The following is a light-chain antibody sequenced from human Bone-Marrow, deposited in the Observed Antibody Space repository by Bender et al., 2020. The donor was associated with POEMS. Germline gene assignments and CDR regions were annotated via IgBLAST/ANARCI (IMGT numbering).Light chain of an antibody. V-gene: IGLV3-25*03. CDR1: ALPKEY. CDR2: KDT. Sequence: SYDLTQPPSVSVSPGQTARIPCSGDALPKEYVYWYRQKPGQAPVLVMYKDTERPSGIPERFSGSSSGTTVTLTISGVQAEDEADYYCQSTDSSGTYRVFGTGTTVTVL. J-gene: IGLJ1*01. CDR3: QSTDSSGTYRV.